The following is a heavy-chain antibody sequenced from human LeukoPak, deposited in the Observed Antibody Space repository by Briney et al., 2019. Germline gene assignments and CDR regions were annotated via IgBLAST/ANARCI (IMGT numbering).Heavy chain of an antibody. Sequence: ASVKVSCKTSGYTFTGYYIQWVRQAPGQGLEWMGWINPNSGGASYVQKFQGRVTMTSATSISTAYMELSSLRSNDTAVYYCARDSRNYYDSRGGGDEAFDIWGQGTMVTVSS. D-gene: IGHD3-22*01. CDR1: GYTFTGYY. J-gene: IGHJ3*02. V-gene: IGHV1-2*02. CDR2: INPNSGGA. CDR3: ARDSRNYYDSRGGGDEAFDI.